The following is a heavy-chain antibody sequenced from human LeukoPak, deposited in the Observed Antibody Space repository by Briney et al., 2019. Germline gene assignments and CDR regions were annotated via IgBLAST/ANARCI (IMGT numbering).Heavy chain of an antibody. Sequence: ASVKVSRKASGGTFSSYAISWVRQAPGQGLEWMGGIIPIFGTANYAQKFQGRVTITADESTSTAYMELSSLRSEDTAVYYCARVLWFGELSHFDYWGQGTLVTVSS. CDR3: ARVLWFGELSHFDY. D-gene: IGHD3-10*01. CDR2: IIPIFGTA. V-gene: IGHV1-69*13. J-gene: IGHJ4*02. CDR1: GGTFSSYA.